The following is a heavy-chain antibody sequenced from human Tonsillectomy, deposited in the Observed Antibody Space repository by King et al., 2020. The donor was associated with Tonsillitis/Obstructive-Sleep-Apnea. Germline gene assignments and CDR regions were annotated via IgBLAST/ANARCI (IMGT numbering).Heavy chain of an antibody. CDR3: ARVTIFGVVISSGFDL. D-gene: IGHD3-3*01. CDR1: GYTFTNYY. CDR2: INPSGGTT. J-gene: IGHJ3*01. V-gene: IGHV1-46*01. Sequence: QLVQSGAEVKKPGASVKVSCKASGYTFTNYYIHWVRQAPGQGLEWMGIINPSGGTTSYAQKVQGRVTMTRDTSTSTVYMELSSLRSEDTAVYYCARVTIFGVVISSGFDLWGQGTMVTVSS.